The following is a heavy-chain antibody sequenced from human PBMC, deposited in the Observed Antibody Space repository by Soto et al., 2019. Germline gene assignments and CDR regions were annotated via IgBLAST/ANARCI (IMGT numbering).Heavy chain of an antibody. CDR3: ARGPPLWFGELRLDY. V-gene: IGHV3-30-3*01. J-gene: IGHJ4*02. D-gene: IGHD3-10*01. CDR1: GFTFSSYA. CDR2: ISYDGSNK. Sequence: GGSLRLSCAASGFTFSSYAMHWVRQAPGKGLEWVAVISYDGSNKYYADSVKGRFTISRDNSKNTLYLQMNSLRAEDTAVYYCARGPPLWFGELRLDYWGQGTLVTVSS.